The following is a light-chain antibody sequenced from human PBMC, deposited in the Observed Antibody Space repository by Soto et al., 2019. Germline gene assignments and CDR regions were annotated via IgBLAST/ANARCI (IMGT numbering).Light chain of an antibody. Sequence: AVRMTQSPSSLSASTGDRVSITCRSTQDIGSYLAWYQQIPGKAPKLLIYDASTLQSGVPSRFRGSGSGTDFTLTISYLQSEDVGPYYCQQFYNSPRTFGQGTQLEIQ. CDR1: QDIGSY. CDR2: DAS. J-gene: IGKJ1*01. CDR3: QQFYNSPRT. V-gene: IGKV1-8*01.